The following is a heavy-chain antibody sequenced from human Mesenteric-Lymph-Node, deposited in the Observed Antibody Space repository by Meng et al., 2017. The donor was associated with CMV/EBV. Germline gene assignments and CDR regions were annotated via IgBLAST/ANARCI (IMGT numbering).Heavy chain of an antibody. D-gene: IGHD1-26*01. CDR2: ISYDGSNK. J-gene: IGHJ4*02. V-gene: IGHV3-30-3*01. CDR1: GFTFSSYA. CDR3: ARDLEGGVDY. Sequence: SLRLSCAASGFTFSSYAMHWVRQAPGKGLEWVAVISYDGSNKYYADSVKGRFTISRDNSKNTLYLQMNSLRAEDTAVYYCARDLEGGVDYWGQGTLVTVSS.